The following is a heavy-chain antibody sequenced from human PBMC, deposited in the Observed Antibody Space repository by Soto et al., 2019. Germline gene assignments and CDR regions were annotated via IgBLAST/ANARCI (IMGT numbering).Heavy chain of an antibody. V-gene: IGHV3-30-3*01. CDR1: GFTFSSYA. CDR3: ARSVDY. CDR2: ISYDGSNK. Sequence: QVQLVESGGGVVQPGRSLRLSCAASGFTFSSYAMHWVRQAPGKGLEWVAVISYDGSNKYYADSVKGRFTISRDNSKNTLYLQMNSLRAEGTAVYYCARSVDYWGQGTLVTVSS. D-gene: IGHD4-17*01. J-gene: IGHJ4*02.